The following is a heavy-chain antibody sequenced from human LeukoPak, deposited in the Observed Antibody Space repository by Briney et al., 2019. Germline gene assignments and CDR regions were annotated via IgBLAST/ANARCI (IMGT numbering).Heavy chain of an antibody. CDR2: FYYSGST. CDR1: GGSITSNY. Sequence: SETLSLTCTVSGGSITSNYWTWMRQPPGKGLELIGFFYYSGSTNYNPSLKSRVTISLDTSKSQFSLKLTSVTAADTAVYYCARARYGSTSCPYYFDYWGQGTLVTVSS. J-gene: IGHJ4*02. D-gene: IGHD2-2*01. V-gene: IGHV4-59*01. CDR3: ARARYGSTSCPYYFDY.